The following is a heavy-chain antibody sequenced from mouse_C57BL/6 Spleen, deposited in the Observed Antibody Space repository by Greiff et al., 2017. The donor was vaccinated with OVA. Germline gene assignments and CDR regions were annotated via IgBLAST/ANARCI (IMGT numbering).Heavy chain of an antibody. J-gene: IGHJ2*01. D-gene: IGHD2-4*01. Sequence: QVTLKESGPGILQSSQTLSLTCSFSGFSLSTSGMGVSWIRQPSGKGLEWLAHIYWDDDKRYNPSLKRRLTISKDTSSNQVFLKITSVNTADTATYYCARGYYDRGDYFDYWGQGTTLTVSS. CDR1: GFSLSTSGMG. CDR3: ARGYYDRGDYFDY. CDR2: IYWDDDK. V-gene: IGHV8-12*01.